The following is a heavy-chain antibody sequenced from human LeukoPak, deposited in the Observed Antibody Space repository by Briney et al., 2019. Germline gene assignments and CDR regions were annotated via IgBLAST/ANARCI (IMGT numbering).Heavy chain of an antibody. J-gene: IGHJ4*02. Sequence: SETLSLTCAVYGGSFSGYYWSWIRQPPGKGLEWIGEINHSGSTNYNPSLKSRVTISVDTSKNQFSLKLSSVTAADTAVYYCASPNYGSGSPFDYWGQGTLVTVSS. CDR3: ASPNYGSGSPFDY. D-gene: IGHD3-10*01. CDR2: INHSGST. CDR1: GGSFSGYY. V-gene: IGHV4-34*01.